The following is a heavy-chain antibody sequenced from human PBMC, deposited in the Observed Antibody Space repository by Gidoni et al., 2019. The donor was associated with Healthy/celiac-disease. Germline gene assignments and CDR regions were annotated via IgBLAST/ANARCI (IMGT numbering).Heavy chain of an antibody. Sequence: QVQLQQWGAGLLKPSETLPLTCAVYGGSFSGYYWGWIRQPPGKGLEWIGEINHSGSTNYNPSLKSRVTISVDTSKNQFSLKLSSVTAADTAVYYCARIGCSSTSCYVDRDYWGQGTLVTVSS. CDR3: ARIGCSSTSCYVDRDY. CDR2: INHSGST. J-gene: IGHJ4*02. V-gene: IGHV4-34*01. CDR1: GGSFSGYY. D-gene: IGHD2-2*01.